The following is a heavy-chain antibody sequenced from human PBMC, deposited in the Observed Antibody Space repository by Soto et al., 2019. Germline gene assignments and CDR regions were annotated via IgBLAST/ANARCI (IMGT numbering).Heavy chain of an antibody. CDR2: TYYRSKWYN. J-gene: IGHJ5*02. CDR3: AREGSSMRGDSNWFDP. CDR1: GDSVSSNSAA. V-gene: IGHV6-1*01. D-gene: IGHD2-21*02. Sequence: KQSQTLSLTCAISGDSVSSNSAAWNWIRQSPSRGLEWLGRTYYRSKWYNDYAVSVKSRITINPDTSKNQFSLQLNSVTPEDTAVYYCAREGSSMRGDSNWFDPWGQGTLVTVSS.